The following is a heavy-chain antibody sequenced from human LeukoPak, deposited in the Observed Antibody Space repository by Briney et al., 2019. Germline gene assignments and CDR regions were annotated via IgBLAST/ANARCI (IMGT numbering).Heavy chain of an antibody. CDR2: INPNSGGT. J-gene: IGHJ4*02. CDR1: GYTFTGYY. Sequence: ASVKVSCKXSGYTFTGYYMHWVRQSPGQGLEWMGWINPNSGGTNYSQKFQGRVTMTRDTSISTAYMELSRLRSDDTAVYSCAISSTRRDYFDYWGQGTLVTVSS. D-gene: IGHD2-2*01. CDR3: AISSTRRDYFDY. V-gene: IGHV1-2*02.